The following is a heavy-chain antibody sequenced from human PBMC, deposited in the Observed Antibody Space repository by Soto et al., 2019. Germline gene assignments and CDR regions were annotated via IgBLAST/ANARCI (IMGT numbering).Heavy chain of an antibody. CDR2: IYSGGST. V-gene: IGHV3-53*04. Sequence: GGSLRLSCAASGFTVSSNYMSWVRQAPGKGLEWVSVIYSGGSTYYADSVKGRFTISRHNSKNTLYLQMNSLRAEDTAVYYCARGPAYDFWSGYSFDYWGQGTLVTVSS. CDR3: ARGPAYDFWSGYSFDY. J-gene: IGHJ4*02. CDR1: GFTVSSNY. D-gene: IGHD3-3*01.